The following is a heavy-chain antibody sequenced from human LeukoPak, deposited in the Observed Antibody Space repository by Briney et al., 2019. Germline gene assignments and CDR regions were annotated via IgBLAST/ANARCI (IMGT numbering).Heavy chain of an antibody. D-gene: IGHD5-18*01. CDR2: ISDNGGST. CDR3: AKHNADTTMVDY. CDR1: GFTFSSYA. J-gene: IGHJ4*02. V-gene: IGHV3-23*01. Sequence: GGSLRLSCAASGFTFSSYAMSWVRQAPGKGLEWVSGISDNGGSTDYADSVKGRFTISRDNSKNTLYLQMNSLRAEDTAVYYCAKHNADTTMVDYWGQGTLVTVSS.